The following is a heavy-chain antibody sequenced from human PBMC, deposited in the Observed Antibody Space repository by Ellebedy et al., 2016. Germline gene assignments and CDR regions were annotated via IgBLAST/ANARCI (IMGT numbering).Heavy chain of an antibody. CDR2: IYPGDSDT. CDR3: ARHPSHHYGVVWYFDL. J-gene: IGHJ2*01. V-gene: IGHV5-51*01. Sequence: GESLKISXKGSGYSFTSYWIGWVRQMPGKGLEWMGIIYPGDSDTRYSPSFQGQVTISADKSISTAYLQWSSLKASDTAMYYCARHPSHHYGVVWYFDLWGRGTLVTVSS. CDR1: GYSFTSYW. D-gene: IGHD4-17*01.